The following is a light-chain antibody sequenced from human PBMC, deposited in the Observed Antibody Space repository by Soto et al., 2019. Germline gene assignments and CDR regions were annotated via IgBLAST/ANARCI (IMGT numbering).Light chain of an antibody. V-gene: IGKV1-5*01. J-gene: IGKJ1*01. CDR2: EGS. Sequence: DIQMTQSPSTLSASVGDRVTITCRASQNIKNWLAWYQQRPGQAPKLLISEGSSLESGVPSTFSGTASGTEFTLTISSLEPEDFAVYYCHQRKSWPRTFGQGTKVYIK. CDR1: QNIKNW. CDR3: HQRKSWPRT.